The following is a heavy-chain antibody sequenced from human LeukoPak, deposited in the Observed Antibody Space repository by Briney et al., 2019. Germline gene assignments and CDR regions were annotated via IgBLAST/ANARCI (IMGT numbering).Heavy chain of an antibody. CDR1: GGSFTGYH. D-gene: IGHD4-23*01. V-gene: IGHV4-34*01. CDR3: ARDPTTVVTLPYYFDF. CDR2: INHRGHT. Sequence: SETLSLTCAVYGGSFTGYHWNWIRQSPQRGLEWIGEINHRGHTHYNPSLESRLTISVDTSKNQFPLTLRSVTAADTAVYYCARDPTTVVTLPYYFDFWGQGTPVTVSS. J-gene: IGHJ4*02.